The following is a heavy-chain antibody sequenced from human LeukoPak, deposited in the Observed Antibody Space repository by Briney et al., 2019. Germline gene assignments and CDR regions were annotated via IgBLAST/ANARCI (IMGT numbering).Heavy chain of an antibody. J-gene: IGHJ5*02. Sequence: GGSLRLSCAASGFTFSSYEMNWVRQAPGKGLEWVSYISSSGSTIYYADSVKGRFTISRDNAKNSLYLQMNSLRAEDTAVYYCARGRRNYYDSSARVNWFDPWGQGTLVTVSS. CDR2: ISSSGSTI. CDR3: ARGRRNYYDSSARVNWFDP. CDR1: GFTFSSYE. V-gene: IGHV3-48*03. D-gene: IGHD3-22*01.